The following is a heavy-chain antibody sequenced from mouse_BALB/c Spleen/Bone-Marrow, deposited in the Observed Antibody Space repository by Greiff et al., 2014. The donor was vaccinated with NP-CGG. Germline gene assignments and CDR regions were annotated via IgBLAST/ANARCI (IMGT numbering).Heavy chain of an antibody. CDR1: GFNFKDTY. CDR3: INPSASYGSSYWVVDV. Sequence: EVQGVESGAELAKPGASVKLSCTASGFNFKDTYMHWVKQRPEQGLEWIGMIDPADGDTKYDPKFQGKATITADTSSNTAYLQLYRLTSEVTAVYSAINPSASYGSSYWVVDVWGEGTTVTVSS. J-gene: IGHJ1*01. V-gene: IGHV14-3*02. D-gene: IGHD1-1*01. CDR2: IDPADGDT.